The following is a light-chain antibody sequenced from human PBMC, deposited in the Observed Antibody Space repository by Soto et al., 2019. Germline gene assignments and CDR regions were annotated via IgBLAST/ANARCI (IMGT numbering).Light chain of an antibody. CDR3: QQRSNWPPYLT. J-gene: IGKJ4*01. Sequence: EIVLTQSPATLSLSPGERATLSCRASQSVSSYLAWYQQKPGQAPRLLIYDASNRATGIPARFSGSGSGTDFTLTISSLEPEDFAVYYCQQRSNWPPYLTFGGGTKVDI. CDR1: QSVSSY. V-gene: IGKV3-11*01. CDR2: DAS.